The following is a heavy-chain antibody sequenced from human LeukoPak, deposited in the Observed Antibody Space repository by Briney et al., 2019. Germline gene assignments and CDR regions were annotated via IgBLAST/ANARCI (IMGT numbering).Heavy chain of an antibody. J-gene: IGHJ2*01. Sequence: PSQTLSLTWTVSGGSISSGDYYWSWIRQRPGKGLEWIGYIYYSGSTYYNPSLKSRVTISVDTSKNQFSLKLSSVTDADTAVYYCARDDYYDSSGSQSNWYFDLWGRGTLVTVSS. D-gene: IGHD3-22*01. CDR3: ARDDYYDSSGSQSNWYFDL. V-gene: IGHV4-30-4*01. CDR1: GGSISSGDYY. CDR2: IYYSGST.